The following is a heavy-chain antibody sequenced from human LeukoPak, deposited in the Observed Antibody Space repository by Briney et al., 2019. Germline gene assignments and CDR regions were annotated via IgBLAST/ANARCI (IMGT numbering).Heavy chain of an antibody. D-gene: IGHD6-19*01. CDR2: INHSGST. CDR3: ARVGGWFYHYMDV. V-gene: IGHV4-34*01. J-gene: IGHJ6*03. Sequence: PSETLSLTCAVYGGSFSGYYWSWIRQPPGKGLEWIGEINHSGSTNYNPSLKSRVTISVDTSKNQFSLKLSSVTAADTAVYYCARVGGWFYHYMDVWGKGTTVTVSS. CDR1: GGSFSGYY.